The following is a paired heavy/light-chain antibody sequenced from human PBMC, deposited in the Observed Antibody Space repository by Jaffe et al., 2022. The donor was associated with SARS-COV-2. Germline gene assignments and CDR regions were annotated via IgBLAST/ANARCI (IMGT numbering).Heavy chain of an antibody. Sequence: QVTLKESGPVLVKSTETLTLTCTVSGFSLSNARMGVTWIRQPPGKALEWLAHIFSNDEKSYITSLKSSLTISKDTSKSQVVLTMTNLDPVDTATYYCARIVKVWFGDFGRSDSYYFMDVWGVGTTVTVSS. D-gene: IGHD3-10*01. CDR2: IFSNDEK. CDR1: GFSLSNARMG. CDR3: ARIVKVWFGDFGRSDSYYFMDV. V-gene: IGHV2-26*01. J-gene: IGHJ6*03.
Light chain of an antibody. Sequence: SSELTQDPAVSVALGQTVRITCQGDSLRSYFASWYQQKPGQAPILVNYGENNRPPGIPDRFSGSSSGNTASLIITGAQAEDEADYYCNSRDSSGKQVLFGGGTKLTVL. CDR1: SLRSYF. V-gene: IGLV3-19*01. J-gene: IGLJ2*01. CDR2: GEN. CDR3: NSRDSSGKQVL.